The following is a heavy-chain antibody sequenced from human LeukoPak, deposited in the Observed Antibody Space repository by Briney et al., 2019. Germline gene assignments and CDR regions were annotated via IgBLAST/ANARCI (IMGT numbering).Heavy chain of an antibody. D-gene: IGHD6-13*01. CDR1: GYTFTSYG. J-gene: IGHJ4*02. CDR2: ISAYNGNT. Sequence: GASVTVSFTASGYTFTSYGISWVRQAPGQGLEWMGWISAYNGNTNYAQKLQGRVTMTTDTSTSTAYMELRSLRSDDTAVYYCARDSGAAGTRPFDYWGQGTLVTVSS. V-gene: IGHV1-18*04. CDR3: ARDSGAAGTRPFDY.